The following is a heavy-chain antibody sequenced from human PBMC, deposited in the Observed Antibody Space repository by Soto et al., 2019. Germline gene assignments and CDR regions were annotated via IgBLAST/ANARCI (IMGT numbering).Heavy chain of an antibody. CDR3: AKDRSVVPAAIGYGMDV. D-gene: IGHD2-2*01. J-gene: IGHJ6*02. CDR2: ISYDGSNK. V-gene: IGHV3-30*18. CDR1: GFTFSSYG. Sequence: QVQLVESGGGVVQPGRSLRLSCAASGFTFSSYGMHWVRQAPGKGLEWVAVISYDGSNKYYADSVKGRFTISRDNSKNTLYLQMNSLRAEDTAVYYCAKDRSVVPAAIGYGMDVWGQGTTVTVSS.